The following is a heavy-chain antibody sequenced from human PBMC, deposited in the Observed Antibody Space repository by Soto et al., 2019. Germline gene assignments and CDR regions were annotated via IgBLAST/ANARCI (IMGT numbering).Heavy chain of an antibody. CDR2: IYYSGST. J-gene: IGHJ4*02. V-gene: IGHV4-59*01. D-gene: IGHD3-9*01. Sequence: SETLSLTCTVSGGSINNYYWSWIRQPPGKGLEWIGYIYYSGSTNYNPSLKSRVTISVDTSMNQYSLKLNSVTAADTAVYYCARSLRYFDWLFVNWGQGTLVTVSS. CDR1: GGSINNYY. CDR3: ARSLRYFDWLFVN.